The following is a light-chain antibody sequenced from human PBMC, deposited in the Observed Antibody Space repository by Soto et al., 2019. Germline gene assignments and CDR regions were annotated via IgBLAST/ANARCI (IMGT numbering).Light chain of an antibody. CDR1: QSISSW. CDR3: QQYNSYPWT. Sequence: DIQMTQSPSTLSASVGDRITITCGASQSISSWLAWYQQKPGKAPKLLIYDASSLESGVPSRFSGSGSGTEFTLTITSLQPDDFETDYCQQYNSYPWTCGQGTKVDIK. J-gene: IGKJ1*01. CDR2: DAS. V-gene: IGKV1-5*01.